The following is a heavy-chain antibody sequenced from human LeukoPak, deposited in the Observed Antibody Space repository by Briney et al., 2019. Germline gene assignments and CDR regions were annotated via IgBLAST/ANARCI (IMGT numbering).Heavy chain of an antibody. CDR1: GFTFSSYG. CDR3: ARAVLGYSWVYDY. J-gene: IGHJ4*02. Sequence: GRSLRLSCAASGFTFSSYGMHWVRQAPGKGLEWVAVISYDGSNKYYVDSVKGRFTISRDNSKNTLYLQMNSLRAEDTAVYYCARAVLGYSWVYDYWGQGTLVTVSS. D-gene: IGHD5-18*01. CDR2: ISYDGSNK. V-gene: IGHV3-30*03.